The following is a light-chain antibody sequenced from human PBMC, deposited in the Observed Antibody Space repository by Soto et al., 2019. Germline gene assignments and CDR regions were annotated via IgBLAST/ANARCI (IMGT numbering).Light chain of an antibody. CDR1: SRDIGFFNY. V-gene: IGLV2-14*01. CDR3: SSYTTRSTYV. CDR2: EVT. J-gene: IGLJ1*01. Sequence: LTQPASVSGSPGQSITISCTGTSRDIGFFNYVSWYQQFPGNAPKLIIFEVTNRPSGVSNRFSASKSGNTASLTISGLQAEDGADYYCSSYTTRSTYVFGTGTKVTV.